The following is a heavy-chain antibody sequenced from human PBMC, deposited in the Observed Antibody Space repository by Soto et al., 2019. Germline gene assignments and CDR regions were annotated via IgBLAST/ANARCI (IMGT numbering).Heavy chain of an antibody. CDR3: ARSPRSRPYFDY. Sequence: GESLKISCQSSGYTFSNFWIGWVRQLPGKGLEWMGIIYPGDHETRYSPSFHGKVTISADRSINTAYLQWNSLEASDTAFYFCARSPRSRPYFDYWGQGALVTV. J-gene: IGHJ4*02. CDR2: IYPGDHET. V-gene: IGHV5-51*01. CDR1: GYTFSNFW. D-gene: IGHD6-13*01.